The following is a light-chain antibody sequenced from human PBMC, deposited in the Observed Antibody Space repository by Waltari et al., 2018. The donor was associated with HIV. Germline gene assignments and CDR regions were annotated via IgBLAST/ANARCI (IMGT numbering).Light chain of an antibody. J-gene: IGLJ1*01. Sequence: SYELTQPPSVSVSPGQTARITCSGDALPNQYAYWYQQKPGQAPVLVIYKASERPSGIPERFSGSSSGTTVTLTISGVQAEDEADYFCQSADSSGTYLYVFGTGTKVTVL. CDR2: KAS. CDR1: ALPNQY. CDR3: QSADSSGTYLYV. V-gene: IGLV3-25*03.